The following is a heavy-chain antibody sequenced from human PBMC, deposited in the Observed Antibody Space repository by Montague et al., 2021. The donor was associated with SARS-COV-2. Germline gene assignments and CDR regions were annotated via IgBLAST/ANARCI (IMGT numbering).Heavy chain of an antibody. CDR1: GGSIRSGSYY. CDR3: ARDYGGYSYYYGLDV. J-gene: IGHJ6*02. Sequence: TLSLTCTVSGGSIRSGSYYWSWIRQPAGKGLEWIGRIYSSGXTXYXXXXKXRVTMSVDTSKNQFSLKVSSVTAADTAVYYCARDYGGYSYYYGLDVWGQGTTVTVSS. D-gene: IGHD4-23*01. V-gene: IGHV4-61*02. CDR2: IYSSGXT.